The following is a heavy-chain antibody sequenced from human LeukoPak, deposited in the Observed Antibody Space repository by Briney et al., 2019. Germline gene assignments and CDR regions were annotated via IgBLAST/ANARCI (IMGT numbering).Heavy chain of an antibody. CDR2: IDTNTGNP. V-gene: IGHV7-4-1*02. D-gene: IGHD3-22*01. Sequence: GASVKVSCKASGYSFTSNYIHWVRQAPGQGLEWMGWIDTNTGNPTYAQGFIGRFVFSLDTSVTTAYLQISSLKAEDTAVYYCTRGYDTTGYFSYWGQGTLVTVSS. CDR3: TRGYDTTGYFSY. J-gene: IGHJ4*02. CDR1: GYSFTSNY.